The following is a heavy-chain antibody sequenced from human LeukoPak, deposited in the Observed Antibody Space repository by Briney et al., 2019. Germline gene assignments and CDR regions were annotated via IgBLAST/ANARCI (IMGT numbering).Heavy chain of an antibody. CDR2: IYSGGST. J-gene: IGHJ4*02. D-gene: IGHD6-13*01. Sequence: PGPSLRLSCAASGFTVSTNYMSWVRQAPGKGLEWVSVIYSGGSTYYADSVKGRFTISRDNSKNTLYLQMNSLRAEDTAVYYCARASIAAAGYYFDYWGQGTLVTVSS. CDR1: GFTVSTNY. V-gene: IGHV3-66*01. CDR3: ARASIAAAGYYFDY.